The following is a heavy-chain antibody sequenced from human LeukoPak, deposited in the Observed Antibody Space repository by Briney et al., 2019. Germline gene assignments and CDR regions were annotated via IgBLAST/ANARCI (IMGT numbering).Heavy chain of an antibody. CDR1: GFTFSSYS. Sequence: PGRSLRLSCAASGFTFSSYSMNWVRQAPGKGLEWVSYISSSSSTIYYADSVKGRFTISRDNAKNSLYLQMNSLRDEDTAVYYCARETYYYDSSGYYEAFDIWGQGTMVTVSS. V-gene: IGHV3-48*02. CDR3: ARETYYYDSSGYYEAFDI. CDR2: ISSSSSTI. J-gene: IGHJ3*02. D-gene: IGHD3-22*01.